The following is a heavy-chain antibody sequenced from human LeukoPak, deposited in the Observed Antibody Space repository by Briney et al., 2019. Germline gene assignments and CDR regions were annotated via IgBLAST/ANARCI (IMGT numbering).Heavy chain of an antibody. CDR2: IYTSGNT. Sequence: KPSETLSLTCTVSGGSISSYYWSWIRQPAGKGLEWIGRIYTSGNTNYNSSLKSRVTISVDRSKNQFSLKLNSVTAADTAVYYCAREETSGWTFDYWGQGTLVTVSS. D-gene: IGHD6-19*01. CDR3: AREETSGWTFDY. CDR1: GGSISSYY. J-gene: IGHJ4*02. V-gene: IGHV4-4*07.